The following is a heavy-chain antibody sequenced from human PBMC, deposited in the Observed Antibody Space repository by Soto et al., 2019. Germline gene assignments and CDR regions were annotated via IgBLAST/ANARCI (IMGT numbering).Heavy chain of an antibody. CDR3: AKGDSSGWYYFDY. V-gene: IGHV3-30*18. J-gene: IGHJ4*02. CDR2: ISYDGSNK. Sequence: GGSLRLSCAASGFTFSSYGMHWVRQAPGKGLEWVAVISYDGSNKYYADSVKGRFTISRDNSKNTLYLQMNSLRAEDTAVYYCAKGDSSGWYYFDYWGQGTLVTVSS. CDR1: GFTFSSYG. D-gene: IGHD6-19*01.